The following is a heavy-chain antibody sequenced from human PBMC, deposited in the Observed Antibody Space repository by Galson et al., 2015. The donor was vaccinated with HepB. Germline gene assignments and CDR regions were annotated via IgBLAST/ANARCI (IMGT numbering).Heavy chain of an antibody. CDR3: ARVPIPRFYFDY. CDR1: GLKFGDYT. J-gene: IGHJ4*02. V-gene: IGHV3-21*01. Sequence: SLRLSCAASGLKFGDYTMSWVRQAPGKGLEWISSISGSSRFIYYADSVKGRFTISRDNAKNSLFLQMNSLRVEDTAVYYCARVPIPRFYFDYWGQGALVTVSS. CDR2: ISGSSRFI.